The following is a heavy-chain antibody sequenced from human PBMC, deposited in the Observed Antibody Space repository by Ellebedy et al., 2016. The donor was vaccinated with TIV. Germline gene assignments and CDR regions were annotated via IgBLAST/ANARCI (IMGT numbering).Heavy chain of an antibody. CDR3: AKAYSSGYYVGWFDP. Sequence: GGSLRLSCAASGFTLSTYAMSWVRQAPGKGLEWVSGTSGSGGGTYYADSVKGRFTVSRDKSKNTLYLQMNSPRAEDTAVYYCAKAYSSGYYVGWFDPWGQGTLVTVSS. CDR1: GFTLSTYA. D-gene: IGHD3-22*01. V-gene: IGHV3-23*01. CDR2: TSGSGGGT. J-gene: IGHJ5*02.